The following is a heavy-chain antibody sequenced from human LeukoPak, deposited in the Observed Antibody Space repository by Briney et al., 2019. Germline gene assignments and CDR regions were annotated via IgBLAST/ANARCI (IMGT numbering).Heavy chain of an antibody. D-gene: IGHD4-11*01. CDR3: ARVNYDYYYYGMDV. V-gene: IGHV4-39*01. J-gene: IGHJ6*02. CDR1: GGSISSSSYC. CDR2: IYYRGST. Sequence: SETLSLTCTVSGGSISSSSYCWGWIRQPPGKGLERSGRIYYRGSTYYNPSLKSRVTISVDTSQNPFSLERSSVTAADTAVYYCARVNYDYYYYGMDVWGQGTTVTVSS.